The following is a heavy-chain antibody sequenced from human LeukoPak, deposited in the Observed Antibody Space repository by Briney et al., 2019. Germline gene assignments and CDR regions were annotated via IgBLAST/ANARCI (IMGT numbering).Heavy chain of an antibody. CDR1: GFTFTSYG. CDR3: AKAQNTYYSGSGTWGFDY. Sequence: GRSLRLSCAASGFTFTSYGMHWVRQAPGQGLEWVAFILYDGSNKYSADSVKGRFTISRDNSKNTLYLQMNSLRPEDTAVYFCAKAQNTYYSGSGTWGFDYWGQGTLVTVSS. V-gene: IGHV3-30*18. CDR2: ILYDGSNK. D-gene: IGHD3-10*01. J-gene: IGHJ4*02.